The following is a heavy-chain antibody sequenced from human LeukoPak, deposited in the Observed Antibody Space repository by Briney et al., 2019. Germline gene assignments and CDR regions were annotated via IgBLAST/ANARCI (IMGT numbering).Heavy chain of an antibody. CDR3: ARGSGGRGNSYNNDAFDI. Sequence: PSKTLSLTCTVSGGSISFYYWSWIRQPPGKGLEWIGYIYYSGSTNYNPSLKSRVTISLDTSQNQFSLKLSSVTAADTAVYYCARGSGGRGNSYNNDAFDIWGQGTMVTVSS. V-gene: IGHV4-59*08. CDR2: IYYSGST. D-gene: IGHD3-10*01. CDR1: GGSISFYY. J-gene: IGHJ3*02.